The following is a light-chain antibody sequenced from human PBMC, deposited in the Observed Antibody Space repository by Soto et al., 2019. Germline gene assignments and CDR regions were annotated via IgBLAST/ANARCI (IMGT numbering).Light chain of an antibody. J-gene: IGLJ1*01. CDR3: ATWDDSLSGYV. CDR2: DNN. CDR1: SSNIGNNY. Sequence: QSVLTQPPSVSAAPGQKVTISCSGSSSNIGNNYVSWYQQLPGTAPKLLIYDNNKRPSGIPDRFSGSKSGTSGTLDITGLQTGDEADYYCATWDDSLSGYVFGTGTKLTVL. V-gene: IGLV1-51*01.